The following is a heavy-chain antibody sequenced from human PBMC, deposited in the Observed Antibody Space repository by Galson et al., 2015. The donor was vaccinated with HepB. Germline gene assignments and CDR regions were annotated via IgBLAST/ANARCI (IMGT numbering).Heavy chain of an antibody. D-gene: IGHD2-15*01. CDR1: GFTFTNAW. J-gene: IGHJ6*02. CDR3: TTPFCSGSRCYRRLYFYYVTDV. V-gene: IGHV3-15*01. Sequence: SLRLSCAASGFTFTNAWMSWVRQAPGKGLEWVGRIKSKTDGETTEYAAPVNGRFTISRDDSRDTVYLQMNSLKSEDTAVYYCTTPFCSGSRCYRRLYFYYVTDVWGQGTAVTVSS. CDR2: IKSKTDGETT.